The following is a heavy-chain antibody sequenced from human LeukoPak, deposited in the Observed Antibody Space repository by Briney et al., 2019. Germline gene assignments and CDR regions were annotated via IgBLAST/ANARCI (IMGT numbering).Heavy chain of an antibody. CDR2: INPNSGGT. CDR3: AREQDIVVVPAARAFDI. Sequence: GASVKVSCKASGYTFTGYYMHWVRQAPGQGLEWMGWINPNSGGTNYAQKFQGRVTMTRDTSISTAYMELSRLRSDDTAVYYCAREQDIVVVPAARAFDIWGQGTMVTVSS. D-gene: IGHD2-2*01. CDR1: GYTFTGYY. V-gene: IGHV1-2*02. J-gene: IGHJ3*02.